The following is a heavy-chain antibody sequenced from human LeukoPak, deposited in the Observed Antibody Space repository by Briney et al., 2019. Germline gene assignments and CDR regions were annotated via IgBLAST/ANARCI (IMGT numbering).Heavy chain of an antibody. D-gene: IGHD2-2*01. CDR2: IYHSGST. CDR1: GGSISSYS. V-gene: IGHV4-30-2*01. Sequence: SETLSLTCTVSGGSISSYSWSWIRQPPGKGLEWIGYIYHSGSTYYNPSLKSRVTISVDRSKNQFSLKLSSVTAADTAVYYCARGSSTSSVYFDYWGQGTLVTVSS. J-gene: IGHJ4*02. CDR3: ARGSSTSSVYFDY.